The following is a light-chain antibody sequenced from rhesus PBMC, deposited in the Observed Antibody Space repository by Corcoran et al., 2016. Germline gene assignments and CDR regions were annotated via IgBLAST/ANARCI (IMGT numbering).Light chain of an antibody. V-gene: IGKV1-43*01. CDR1: QDISTY. CDR2: AAS. J-gene: IGKJ1*01. Sequence: DIQMTQSPSSLSASVGDRVTITCRASQDISTYLNWYQQKPGKAPKRLIYAASSLESGVPSRFSGSGSGTYFTLTISSLQPEDFATYYCLQYNYNPRTFGKGTKVEIK. CDR3: LQYNYNPRT.